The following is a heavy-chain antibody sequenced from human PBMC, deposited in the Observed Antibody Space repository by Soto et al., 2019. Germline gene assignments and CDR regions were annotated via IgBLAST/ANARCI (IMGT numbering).Heavy chain of an antibody. CDR2: ISFDGNNK. V-gene: IGHV3-30*03. Sequence: QVHLVESGGGGVQPGRSKRLSCAVSGFTFNDYGIHWVRQAPGKGLEWVAVISFDGNNKFYADSVKGRFTISRDSSKTTVYLQMNSLRAEDTAVYYCARDHWDCSGGGCTPQQLNYFAMDVWGQGTTVTVSS. CDR1: GFTFNDYG. CDR3: ARDHWDCSGGGCTPQQLNYFAMDV. J-gene: IGHJ6*02. D-gene: IGHD2-15*01.